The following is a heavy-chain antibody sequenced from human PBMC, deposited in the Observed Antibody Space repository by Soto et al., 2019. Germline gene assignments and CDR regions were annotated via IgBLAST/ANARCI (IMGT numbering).Heavy chain of an antibody. V-gene: IGHV1-69*13. J-gene: IGHJ3*02. Sequence: GASVKVSCKASGGTFSSYAISWVRQAPGQGLEWMGGIIPIFGTANYAQKFQGRVTVTADESTSTAYMELSSLRSEDTAVYYCARSSTSPGAFDIWGQGTMVTVS. CDR2: IIPIFGTA. D-gene: IGHD2-2*01. CDR1: GGTFSSYA. CDR3: ARSSTSPGAFDI.